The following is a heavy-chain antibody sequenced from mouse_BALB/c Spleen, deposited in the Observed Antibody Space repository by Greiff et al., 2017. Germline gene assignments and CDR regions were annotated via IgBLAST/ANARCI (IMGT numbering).Heavy chain of an antibody. D-gene: IGHD2-2*01. CDR1: GDSITSGY. Sequence: EVKLLESGPSLVKPSQTLSLTCSVTGDSITSGYWNWIRKFPGNKLEYMGYISYSGSTYYNPSLKSRITITRDTSKNQYYLQLNSVTTEDTATYYCARDMYGYDAFAYWGQGTLVTVSA. CDR3: ARDMYGYDAFAY. CDR2: ISYSGST. J-gene: IGHJ3*01. V-gene: IGHV3-8*02.